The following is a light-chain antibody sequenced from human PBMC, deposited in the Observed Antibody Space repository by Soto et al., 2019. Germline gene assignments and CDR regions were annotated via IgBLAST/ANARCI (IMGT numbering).Light chain of an antibody. Sequence: EIVMTQSPGTLSVSPGERVTLSCRASQSVGNNLAWHQQKPGQAPRLLIYGASTRATGFPARFSGSGSGTEFTLTISSLRSEDFAVYYCQQYNGWPITFGQGTRLEI. J-gene: IGKJ5*01. V-gene: IGKV3-15*01. CDR1: QSVGNN. CDR2: GAS. CDR3: QQYNGWPIT.